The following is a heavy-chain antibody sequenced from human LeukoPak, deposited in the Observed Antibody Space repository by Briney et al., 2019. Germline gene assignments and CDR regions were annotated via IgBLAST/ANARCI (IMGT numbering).Heavy chain of an antibody. V-gene: IGHV1-69*13. Sequence: SVKVSCTASGGSFRTYAISWVRQVPGQGPEWMGGIIPIFGPAHYAQNFQGRVTITADESTNTAYMELSDLRSEDTAVYYCVRDRGSMVYRTPQDYFDYWGQGTLVAVSS. D-gene: IGHD2-8*01. J-gene: IGHJ4*02. CDR2: IIPIFGPA. CDR1: GGSFRTYA. CDR3: VRDRGSMVYRTPQDYFDY.